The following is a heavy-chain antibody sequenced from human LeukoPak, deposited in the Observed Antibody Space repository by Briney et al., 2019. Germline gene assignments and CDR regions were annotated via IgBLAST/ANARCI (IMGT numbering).Heavy chain of an antibody. V-gene: IGHV4-34*01. J-gene: IGHJ4*02. CDR1: GESFSDYY. CDR2: INQSGST. Sequence: PSETLSLTCAVYGESFSDYYWSWIRQPPGKGLEWIGEINQSGSTNYNPSLKSRVTISVDTSKNHFSLKLSSITAADTAVYYCARDAKYYYGSRTYFFFEYWGQGTPLTVSS. D-gene: IGHD3-10*01. CDR3: ARDAKYYYGSRTYFFFEY.